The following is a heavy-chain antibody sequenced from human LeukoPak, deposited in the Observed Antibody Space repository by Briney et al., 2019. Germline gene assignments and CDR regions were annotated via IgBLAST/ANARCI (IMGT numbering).Heavy chain of an antibody. Sequence: SETLSLTCAVYGGSFSGNYWTWIRQPPGKGLEWIGEIIHSGSTNYNPSLKSRVTISEDTSTNQFSLKLSSVTAADTAVYYCARHRGSSSFLDPWGQGTLVTVSS. CDR3: ARHRGSSSFLDP. D-gene: IGHD6-6*01. J-gene: IGHJ5*02. CDR1: GGSFSGNY. CDR2: IIHSGST. V-gene: IGHV4-34*12.